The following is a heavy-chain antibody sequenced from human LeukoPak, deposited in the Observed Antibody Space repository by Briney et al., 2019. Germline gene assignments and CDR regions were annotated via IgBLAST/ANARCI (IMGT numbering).Heavy chain of an antibody. D-gene: IGHD3-3*01. CDR3: ARGNYDFWSGYHYYYCGMDV. CDR2: INLSGST. V-gene: IGHV4-34*01. Sequence: SETLSLTCAVYGGSFSGYYWSWIRQPPGKGLEWIGEINLSGSTNYNPSLKSRVTISVDTSKNQFSLKLSSVTAADTAVYYCARGNYDFWSGYHYYYCGMDVWGQGTTVTVSS. J-gene: IGHJ6*02. CDR1: GGSFSGYY.